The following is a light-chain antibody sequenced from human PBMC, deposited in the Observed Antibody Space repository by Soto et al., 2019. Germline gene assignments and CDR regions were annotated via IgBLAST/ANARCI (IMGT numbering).Light chain of an antibody. CDR2: GVS. CDR1: SRDVGNYTY. V-gene: IGLV2-14*01. Sequence: QSVLTQPASVSGSPGQSLTISCTGTSRDVGNYTYVSLHQQHPGKAPKLMIYGVSNRPSGVSNRFSGTKSGNTASLTISGLQAEEEAYYYCSSYTTTSTLVFGTGTKVTVL. J-gene: IGLJ1*01. CDR3: SSYTTTSTLV.